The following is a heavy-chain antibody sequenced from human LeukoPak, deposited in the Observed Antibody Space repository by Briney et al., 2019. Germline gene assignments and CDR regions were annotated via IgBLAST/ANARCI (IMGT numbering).Heavy chain of an antibody. V-gene: IGHV3-30*18. CDR1: GFTFSSYG. D-gene: IGHD6-19*01. CDR3: AKGRQWLVIRRDWFDP. Sequence: GGSLRLSCAASGFTFSSYGMHWVRQAPGKGLEWVAVISYDGSNKYYADSVKGRFTISRDNSKNTLYLQMNSLRAEDTAVYYCAKGRQWLVIRRDWFDPWGQGTLVTVSS. CDR2: ISYDGSNK. J-gene: IGHJ5*02.